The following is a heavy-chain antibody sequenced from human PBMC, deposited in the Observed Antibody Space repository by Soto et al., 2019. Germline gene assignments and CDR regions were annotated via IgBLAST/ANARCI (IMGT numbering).Heavy chain of an antibody. CDR3: ARQGEYSGYDYFYFDY. J-gene: IGHJ4*02. CDR1: GGSISRYY. CDR2: IYYSGST. D-gene: IGHD5-12*01. Sequence: PSETLSLTCTVSGGSISRYYWSWIRQPPGKGLEWIGYIYYSGSTNYNPSLKSRVTISVDTSKNQFSLKLSSVTAADTAVYYCARQGEYSGYDYFYFDYWGQGTLVTVSS. V-gene: IGHV4-59*08.